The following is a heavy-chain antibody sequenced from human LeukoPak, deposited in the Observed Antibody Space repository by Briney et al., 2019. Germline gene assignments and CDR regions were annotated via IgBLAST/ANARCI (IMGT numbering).Heavy chain of an antibody. J-gene: IGHJ4*02. CDR3: AREYSGSGSYVIDY. Sequence: GGSLRLSCAASGFTFSTHWMHWVRQAPGKGLVWVSRINHDGRSTNYADSVKGRFTISRDNAKNTLYLQMNSLRAEDTAVYYCAREYSGSGSYVIDYWGQGTLVTVSS. CDR1: GFTFSTHW. CDR2: INHDGRST. D-gene: IGHD3-10*01. V-gene: IGHV3-74*01.